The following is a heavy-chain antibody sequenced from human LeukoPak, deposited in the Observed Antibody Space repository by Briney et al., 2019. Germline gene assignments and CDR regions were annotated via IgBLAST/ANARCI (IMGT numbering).Heavy chain of an antibody. V-gene: IGHV3-23*01. CDR3: VKGSSSSRPYYFDY. D-gene: IGHD3-3*01. CDR2: ITDSGGDT. J-gene: IGHJ4*02. CDR1: GFTFSDYA. Sequence: PGGSLRLSCAASGFTFSDYAMSWVRQAPGKGLERFSAITDSGGDTYHADSVKGRFTISRENSKNTLSLQMNSLRVEDTAVYYCVKGSSSSRPYYFDYWGQGTLVTVSS.